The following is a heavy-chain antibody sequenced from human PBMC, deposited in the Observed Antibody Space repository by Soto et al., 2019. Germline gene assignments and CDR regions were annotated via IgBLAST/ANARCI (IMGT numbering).Heavy chain of an antibody. CDR2: IYYSGST. Sequence: SETLSLTCTVSAGSISSGDYYWSWIRQPPGKGLEWIGYIYYSGSTYYNPSLKSRVTISVDTSKNQFSLKLSSVTAADTAVYYCARAIVLMVYAPGGYGMDVWGQGTTGTGSS. CDR3: ARAIVLMVYAPGGYGMDV. V-gene: IGHV4-30-4*01. J-gene: IGHJ6*02. D-gene: IGHD2-8*01. CDR1: AGSISSGDYY.